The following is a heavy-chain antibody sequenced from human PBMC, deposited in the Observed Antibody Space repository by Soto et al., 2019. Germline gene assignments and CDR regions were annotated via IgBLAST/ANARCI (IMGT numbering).Heavy chain of an antibody. CDR1: GFDFGIYS. CDR2: INGSSTTL. V-gene: IGHV3-48*02. J-gene: IGHJ5*02. Sequence: EVQLVESGGDLVQRGGSLRLSCAASGFDFGIYSMNWVRQAPGKGLEWISYINGSSTTLYYADSVRGRFIISRDNAENSLYLQMNSLRDDDTAVYFCERGDRLRCNGGHCFSDGLFLSWGQGTLVTVSP. D-gene: IGHD2-21*02. CDR3: ERGDRLRCNGGHCFSDGLFLS.